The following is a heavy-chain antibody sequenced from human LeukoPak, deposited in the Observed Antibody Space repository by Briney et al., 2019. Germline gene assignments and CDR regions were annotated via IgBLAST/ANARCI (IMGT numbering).Heavy chain of an antibody. CDR1: GYTFTSYD. CDR3: ARAIYDSSGYYRYYFDY. D-gene: IGHD3-22*01. Sequence: GASVKVPCKASGYTFTSYDINWVRQATGQGLEWMGWMNPNSGNTGYAQKFQGRVTMTRNTSISTAYMELSSLRSEDTAVYYCARAIYDSSGYYRYYFDYWGQGTLVTVSS. CDR2: MNPNSGNT. J-gene: IGHJ4*02. V-gene: IGHV1-8*01.